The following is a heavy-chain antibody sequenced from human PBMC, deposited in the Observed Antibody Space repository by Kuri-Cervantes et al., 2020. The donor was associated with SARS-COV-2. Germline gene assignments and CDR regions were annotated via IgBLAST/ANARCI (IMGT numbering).Heavy chain of an antibody. CDR1: GGAINTYNW. D-gene: IGHD2-2*02. J-gene: IGHJ3*02. V-gene: IGHV4-4*02. CDR2: IFHDGST. Sequence: SETLSLTCVVSGGAINTYNWWTWVRQSPGKGLQWIGEIFHDGSTKFNPSLSHRGRVTMSLDKSKNHFSLNLTSVTAADTAVYYCARESTYTFDIWGQGTLVTVSS. CDR3: ARESTYTFDI.